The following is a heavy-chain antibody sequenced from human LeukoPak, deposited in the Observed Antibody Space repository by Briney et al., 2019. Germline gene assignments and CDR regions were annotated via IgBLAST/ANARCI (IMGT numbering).Heavy chain of an antibody. D-gene: IGHD2-2*02. J-gene: IGHJ6*03. V-gene: IGHV5-51*01. Sequence: GESLKISCKGSGYSFTSYWIGWVRQMPGKGLEWMGIIYPGDSDTRYSPSFQGQVTISADKSISTAYLQWSSLKASDTAMYYCARSDSLVVPAAIRATPYYYYYMDVWGKGTTVTVSS. CDR3: ARSDSLVVPAAIRATPYYYYYMDV. CDR2: IYPGDSDT. CDR1: GYSFTSYW.